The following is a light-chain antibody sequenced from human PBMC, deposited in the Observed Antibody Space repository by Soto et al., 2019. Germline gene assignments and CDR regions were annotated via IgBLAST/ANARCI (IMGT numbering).Light chain of an antibody. V-gene: IGKV3-11*01. CDR1: QTVSSS. CDR3: QQLANWPLTT. CDR2: GAS. Sequence: EIVLTQSPGTLSLSPGEIATLSFSASQTVSSSLAWYQQKPGQAPRLLIYGASGRATGIPARFSGSGSGTDFTLTIRSLEPEDFAIYYCQQLANWPLTTFGHGTRLEIK. J-gene: IGKJ5*01.